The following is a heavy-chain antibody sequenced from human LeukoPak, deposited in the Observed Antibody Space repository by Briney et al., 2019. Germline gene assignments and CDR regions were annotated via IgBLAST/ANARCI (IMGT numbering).Heavy chain of an antibody. J-gene: IGHJ4*02. D-gene: IGHD6-19*01. CDR3: AKDNRRHYTSGPNPDSLH. Sequence: GGSLRLSCAGSGFIFNNYAMHWVRQPPGKGLEWVSGISWNSGSIDYADSVKGRFTISRDNAKNSLYLQMNSPRVEDTAFYYCAKDNRRHYTSGPNPDSLHWGQGALVTVSS. CDR1: GFIFNNYA. CDR2: ISWNSGSI. V-gene: IGHV3-9*01.